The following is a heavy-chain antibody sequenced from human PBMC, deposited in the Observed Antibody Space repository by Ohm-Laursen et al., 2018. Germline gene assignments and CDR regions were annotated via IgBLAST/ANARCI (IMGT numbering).Heavy chain of an antibody. Sequence: SLRLSCTASGFTFSDAWVNWVRQAPGKGLEWVSYISSSSSTIYYADSVKGRFTISRDNAKNSLYLQMNSLRAEDTAVYYCARGSEGPSPPYWGQGTLVTVSS. CDR3: ARGSEGPSPPY. CDR2: ISSSSSTI. V-gene: IGHV3-48*01. CDR1: GFTFSDAW. J-gene: IGHJ4*02.